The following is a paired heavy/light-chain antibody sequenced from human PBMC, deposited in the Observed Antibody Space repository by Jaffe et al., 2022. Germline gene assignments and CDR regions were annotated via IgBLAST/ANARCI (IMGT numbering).Light chain of an antibody. CDR3: MQALQTPCT. J-gene: IGKJ2*02. V-gene: IGKV2-28*01. CDR2: LGS. Sequence: DIVMTQSPLSLPVTPGEPASISCRSSQSLLHSNGYNYLDWYLQKPGQSPQLLIYLGSNRASGVPDRFSGSGSGTDFTLKISRVEAEDVGVYYCMQALQTPCTFGQGTKLEIK. CDR1: QSLLHSNGYNY.
Heavy chain of an antibody. Sequence: QVQLVQSGAEVKKPGASVKVSCKASGYTFTSYYMHWVRQAPGQGLEWMGIINPSGGSTSYAQKFQGRVTMTRDTSTSTVYMELSSLRSEDTAVYYCARGMITGMAYYYYYYMDVWGKGTTVTVSS. CDR3: ARGMITGMAYYYYYYMDV. CDR1: GYTFTSYY. CDR2: INPSGGST. V-gene: IGHV1-46*01. J-gene: IGHJ6*03. D-gene: IGHD1-20*01.